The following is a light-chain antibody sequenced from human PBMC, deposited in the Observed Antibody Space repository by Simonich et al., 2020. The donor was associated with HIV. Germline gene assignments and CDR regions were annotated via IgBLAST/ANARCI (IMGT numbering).Light chain of an antibody. CDR3: SSYTSISTWV. V-gene: IGLV2-14*03. J-gene: IGLJ3*02. Sequence: QSALTQPASVSGSPGQSITISCIGTSSDFGTYNYVSWYQHHPGKAPKLMIFNVTGRPSGASIRFSGSKSGNTASLTISGLQAEDEADFYCSSYTSISTWVFGGGTKVTVL. CDR2: NVT. CDR1: SSDFGTYNY.